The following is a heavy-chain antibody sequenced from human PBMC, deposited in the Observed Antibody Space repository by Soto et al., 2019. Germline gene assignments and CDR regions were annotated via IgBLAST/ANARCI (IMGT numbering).Heavy chain of an antibody. CDR2: ASAYNRNT. V-gene: IGHV1-18*01. Sequence: QVRLVQSGAEVKRPGASVRVSCKASGYTFTNYGITWVRQVPGQGLEWMGWASAYNRNTNYAQKFEDRVIMTTDTSTGTALMELRSLRYDDTALYFCARERQWEPLLYWGQGTLVTVSS. J-gene: IGHJ4*02. D-gene: IGHD1-26*01. CDR1: GYTFTNYG. CDR3: ARERQWEPLLY.